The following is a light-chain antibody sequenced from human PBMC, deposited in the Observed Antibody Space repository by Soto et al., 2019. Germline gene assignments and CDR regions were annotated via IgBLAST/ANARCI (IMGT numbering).Light chain of an antibody. CDR2: DAS. J-gene: IGKJ1*01. V-gene: IGKV3-11*01. Sequence: IVLTQSPATLSLSPGDRATLSCRASQSVSSYLAWYQQKPGQAPRLLIYDASNRATGIPARFSGSGSGTDFTLTISSLGPEDFAVYYCQQRSNWPTWTFGQGTKVDIK. CDR1: QSVSSY. CDR3: QQRSNWPTWT.